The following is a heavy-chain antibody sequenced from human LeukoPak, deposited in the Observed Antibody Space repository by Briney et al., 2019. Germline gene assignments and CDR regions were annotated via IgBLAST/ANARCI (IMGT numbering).Heavy chain of an antibody. J-gene: IGHJ3*02. CDR2: IYYSGST. CDR3: ARHLYFGIWGQRRGAFDI. Sequence: PSETLSLTCTVSGGSISSSSYYWGWIRQPPGKGLEWIGGIYYSGSTYYNPSLKSRVTISVDTSKNQFSLKLSSVTAADTAVYYCARHLYFGIWGQRRGAFDIWGQGTMVTVSS. V-gene: IGHV4-39*07. CDR1: GGSISSSSYY. D-gene: IGHD3-10*01.